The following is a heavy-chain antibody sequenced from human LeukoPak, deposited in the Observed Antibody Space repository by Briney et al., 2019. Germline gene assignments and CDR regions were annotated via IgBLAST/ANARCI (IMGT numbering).Heavy chain of an antibody. CDR2: INPNSGGT. J-gene: IGHJ4*02. Sequence: ASVKVSCKASGYTFTGYYMHWVRQAPGQGLEWMGWINPNSGGTNYAQKFQGRVTMTRDTSISTAYMELSRLRSDDTAVYYCARVGRVVVPAASLVFWGQGTLVTVSS. CDR3: ARVGRVVVPAASLVF. V-gene: IGHV1-2*02. D-gene: IGHD2-2*01. CDR1: GYTFTGYY.